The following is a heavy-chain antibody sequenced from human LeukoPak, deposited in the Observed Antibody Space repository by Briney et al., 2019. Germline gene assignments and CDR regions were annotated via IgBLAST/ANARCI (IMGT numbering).Heavy chain of an antibody. Sequence: EASVKVSCKASAGTFSSYAISWVRQAPGQGLEWMGGIIPIFGTANYAQKFQGRVTITTDESTSTAYMELSSLRSEDTAVYYCARDMGYSYGPDAFDIWGQGTMVTVSS. D-gene: IGHD5-18*01. V-gene: IGHV1-69*05. CDR2: IIPIFGTA. J-gene: IGHJ3*02. CDR3: ARDMGYSYGPDAFDI. CDR1: AGTFSSYA.